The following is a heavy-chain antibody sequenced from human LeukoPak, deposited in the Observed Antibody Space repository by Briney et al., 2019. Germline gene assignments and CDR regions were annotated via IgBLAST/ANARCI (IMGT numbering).Heavy chain of an antibody. J-gene: IGHJ4*02. D-gene: IGHD5-18*01. V-gene: IGHV1-24*01. CDR3: ATVTPDTAAMGDY. CDR1: GYTLTELS. CDR2: FDPEDGET. Sequence: ASVKVSCKVSGYTLTELSMHWVRQAPGKGLEWMGGFDPEDGETIYAQKFQGRVTMTEDTYTDTAYMELSSLRSEDTAVYYCATVTPDTAAMGDYWGQGTLVTVSS.